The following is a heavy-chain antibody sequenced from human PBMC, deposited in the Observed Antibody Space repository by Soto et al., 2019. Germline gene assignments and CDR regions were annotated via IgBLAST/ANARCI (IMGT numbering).Heavy chain of an antibody. CDR1: GVSFIGYY. J-gene: IGHJ4*02. CDR2: INHSGST. D-gene: IGHD2-15*01. CDR3: ARANECSGGSSSTIADY. Sequence: SETLSLTCTVYGVSFIGYYWSWILQPPGKGLEWIGEINHSGSTNYNPSLKSRVTISVDTSKNQFSLKLSSVTAADTAVYYCARANECSGGSSSTIADYWGQVTLVPVGS. V-gene: IGHV4-34*01.